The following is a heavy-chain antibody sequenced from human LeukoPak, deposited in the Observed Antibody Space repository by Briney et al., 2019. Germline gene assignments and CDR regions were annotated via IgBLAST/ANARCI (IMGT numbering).Heavy chain of an antibody. J-gene: IGHJ4*02. CDR2: IGTHTGNR. V-gene: IGHV1-18*01. CDR1: GYTFTKYG. D-gene: IGHD6-13*01. Sequence: ASVKVSCKASGYTFTKYGVSWVRQAPGQGLEWMGWIGTHTGNRNYVKKFQGRVTLTTETSTSTAYMELKSLRSDDTAMYYCARRIAAGGTAIGYWGQGTLVTVSS. CDR3: ARRIAAGGTAIGY.